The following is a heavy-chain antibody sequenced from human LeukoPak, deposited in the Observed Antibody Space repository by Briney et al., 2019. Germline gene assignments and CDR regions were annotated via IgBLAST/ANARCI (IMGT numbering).Heavy chain of an antibody. Sequence: GGSLRLSCAASGFTFSSSWMHWVRRAPGKGLEWVSSISGSGGRTHYTDSVKGRFTISRDNSKNTLYLQMNSLRAEDTAVYYCATPPTVTRNYWGQGTLVTVSS. J-gene: IGHJ4*02. CDR2: ISGSGGRT. D-gene: IGHD4-17*01. CDR3: ATPPTVTRNY. CDR1: GFTFSSSW. V-gene: IGHV3-23*01.